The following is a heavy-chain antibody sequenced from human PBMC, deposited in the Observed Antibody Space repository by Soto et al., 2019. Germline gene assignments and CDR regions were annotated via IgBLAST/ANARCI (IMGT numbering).Heavy chain of an antibody. CDR3: AREKGAMTIFDY. D-gene: IGHD4-17*01. CDR2: IYYSGST. Sequence: PSETLSLTCTVSGCSSSSGDYYWSWIRQPPGKGPEWIGYIYYSGSTYYNPSLKSRVTISVDTSKNQFYLKLSSVTAAETAVYYCAREKGAMTIFDYWGQGTLVTVSS. CDR1: GCSSSSGDYY. V-gene: IGHV4-30-4*01. J-gene: IGHJ4*02.